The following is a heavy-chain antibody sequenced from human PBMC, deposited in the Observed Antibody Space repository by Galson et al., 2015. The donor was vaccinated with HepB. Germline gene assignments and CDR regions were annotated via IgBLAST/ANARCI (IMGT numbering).Heavy chain of an antibody. J-gene: IGHJ3*02. D-gene: IGHD3-22*01. Sequence: SESLSLTCTVSGGSISSYYWSWIRQPPGKGLEWIGYIYYSGSTNYNPSLKSRVTISVDTSKNQFSLKLSSVTAADTAVYYCARFGYYVAFDIWGQGTMVTVSS. CDR3: ARFGYYVAFDI. CDR1: GGSISSYY. CDR2: IYYSGST. V-gene: IGHV4-59*08.